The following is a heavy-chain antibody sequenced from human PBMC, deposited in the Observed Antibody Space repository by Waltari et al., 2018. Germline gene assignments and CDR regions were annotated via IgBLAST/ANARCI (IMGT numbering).Heavy chain of an antibody. V-gene: IGHV1-69*12. J-gene: IGHJ6*03. Sequence: QVQLVQSGAEVKKPGSSVKVSCKASGGTFSSYAISWVRQAPGQGLEWMGGIIPIFGTANYAQKFQDRVTITADESTSTAYMELRSLRSEDTAVYYCATIAADYYYYYYMDVWGKGTTVTVSS. CDR2: IIPIFGTA. D-gene: IGHD3-16*02. CDR3: ATIAADYYYYYYMDV. CDR1: GGTFSSYA.